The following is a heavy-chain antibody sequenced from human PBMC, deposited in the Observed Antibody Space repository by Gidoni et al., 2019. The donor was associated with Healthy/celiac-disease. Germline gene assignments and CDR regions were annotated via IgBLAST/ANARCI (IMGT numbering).Heavy chain of an antibody. CDR2: ISAYNGNT. Sequence: QVQLVQSGAEVQKPGASVKVSCKASGYTFPSYGISWVRQAPGQGLEWMGWISAYNGNTNYAQKLQGRVTMTTDTSTSTAYMELRSLRSDDTAVYYCARAGTKGDSSSPSRYWGQGTLVTVSS. J-gene: IGHJ4*02. CDR1: GYTFPSYG. D-gene: IGHD6-6*01. CDR3: ARAGTKGDSSSPSRY. V-gene: IGHV1-18*01.